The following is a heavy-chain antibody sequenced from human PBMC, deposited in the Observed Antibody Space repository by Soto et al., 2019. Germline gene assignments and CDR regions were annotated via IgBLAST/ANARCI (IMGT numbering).Heavy chain of an antibody. CDR1: GFTFSGYW. D-gene: IGHD2-21*01. J-gene: IGHJ4*02. CDR3: ARERGRGTDCWECIDF. V-gene: IGHV3-7*01. CDR2: IKEDGSEK. Sequence: EVQLVESGGGLVQPGGSLRLSCVGSGFTFSGYWMTWVRQAPGKGLEWVANIKEDGSEKYYVDSVKGRFTISRDNAENSLYLQMNSLRPEDTAVYYCARERGRGTDCWECIDFWGQGTLVTVSS.